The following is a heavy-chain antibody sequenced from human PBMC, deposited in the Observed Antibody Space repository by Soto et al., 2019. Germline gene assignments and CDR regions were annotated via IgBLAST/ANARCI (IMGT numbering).Heavy chain of an antibody. V-gene: IGHV3-33*01. CDR2: IWYDGSNK. Sequence: PGGSLRLSSATSGFTLSSYGMHWVRQAPGKGLEWVAVIWYDGSNKYYADSVKGRFTISRDNSKNTLYLQMNSLRAEDTAVYYCARDGSSWHYFDYWGQGTLVTVS. CDR1: GFTLSSYG. CDR3: ARDGSSWHYFDY. J-gene: IGHJ4*02. D-gene: IGHD6-13*01.